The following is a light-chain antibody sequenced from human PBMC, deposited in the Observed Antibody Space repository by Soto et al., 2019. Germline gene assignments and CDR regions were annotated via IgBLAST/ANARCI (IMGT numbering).Light chain of an antibody. CDR1: SSDVGGYNY. Sequence: QSVLTQPPSASGSPGQSVTISCTGTSSDVGGYNYVSWYQQHPGKAPKLMIYEVSERPSGVPDRFSGSKSSNTASLTVSGLQAEDEADYYCSSYGGSNNLLFGGGTKLTVL. CDR3: SSYGGSNNLL. J-gene: IGLJ2*01. CDR2: EVS. V-gene: IGLV2-8*01.